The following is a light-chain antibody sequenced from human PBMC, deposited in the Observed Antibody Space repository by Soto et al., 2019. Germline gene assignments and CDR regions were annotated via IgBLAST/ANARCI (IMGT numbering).Light chain of an antibody. CDR1: SSDVGGYNY. CDR2: DVN. CDR3: GSYSNRDTLGVV. V-gene: IGLV2-14*01. J-gene: IGLJ2*01. Sequence: QSVLTQPASVSGSPGQSITISCTGTSSDVGGYNYVSWYQQHPAKAPKLIIYDVNKRPSGVSNRFSGSKSGNTASLTISGLQAEDEAEYYCGSYSNRDTLGVVFGGGTKVTVL.